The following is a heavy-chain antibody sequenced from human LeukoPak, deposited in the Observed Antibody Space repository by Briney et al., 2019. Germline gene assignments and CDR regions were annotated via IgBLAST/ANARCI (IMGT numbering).Heavy chain of an antibody. Sequence: PGGSLRLSCAASGFTFSSYSMNWVRQAPGKGLERVSSISSSSSNTYYADSVKGRFTISRDNAKNTLYLQMNSLRAEDTAVYYCARGDDYRKYAVSWGQRTLVTVPS. CDR1: GFTFSSYS. CDR3: ARGDDYRKYAVS. CDR2: ISSSSSNT. D-gene: IGHD4-11*01. J-gene: IGHJ4*02. V-gene: IGHV3-21*01.